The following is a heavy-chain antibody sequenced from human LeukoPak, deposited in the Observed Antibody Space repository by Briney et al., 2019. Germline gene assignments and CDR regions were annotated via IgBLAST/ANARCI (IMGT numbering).Heavy chain of an antibody. V-gene: IGHV3-11*01. Sequence: PGGSLRLSCAASGFTVSSNYMSWVRQAPGKGLEWVSYISSSGSTIYYADSVKGRFIISRDNAKNSLYLQMNSLRAEDTAVYYCARPQYLNRYCSGGSCYSNGMDVWGQGTTVTVSS. CDR2: ISSSGSTI. CDR1: GFTVSSNY. CDR3: ARPQYLNRYCSGGSCYSNGMDV. J-gene: IGHJ6*02. D-gene: IGHD2-15*01.